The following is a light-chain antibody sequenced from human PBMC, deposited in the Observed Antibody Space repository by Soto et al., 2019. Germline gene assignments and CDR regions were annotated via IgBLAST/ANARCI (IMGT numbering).Light chain of an antibody. Sequence: DIVMTQSPDSLAVSLGERATIHCKSSQSSFYSSSNKNFLAWYQQKPGQPPKLLIYWASLRESGVPDRFSGSGSGTDFTLTISSLQAGDVAVYYCQQYYSTPTFGGGTRWIS. CDR1: QSSFYSSSNKNF. J-gene: IGKJ4*01. CDR3: QQYYSTPT. CDR2: WAS. V-gene: IGKV4-1*01.